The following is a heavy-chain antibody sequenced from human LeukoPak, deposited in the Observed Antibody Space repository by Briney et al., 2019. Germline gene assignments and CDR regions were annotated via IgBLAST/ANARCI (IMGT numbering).Heavy chain of an antibody. V-gene: IGHV3-23*01. CDR2: ISGSGGST. CDR1: GFTFSRNG. D-gene: IGHD3-10*01. J-gene: IGHJ4*02. Sequence: GGSLRLSCAASGFTFSRNGMTWVRQAPGKGLGWVSAISGSGGSTYYADSVKGRFTISRGNSKNTLYLQMNSLRAEDTAVYYCAKDRRAGSYDYWGQGTLVTVSS. CDR3: AKDRRAGSYDY.